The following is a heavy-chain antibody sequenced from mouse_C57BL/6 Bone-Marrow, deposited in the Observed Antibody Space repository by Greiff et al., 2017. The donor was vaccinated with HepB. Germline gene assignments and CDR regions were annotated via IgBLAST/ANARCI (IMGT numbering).Heavy chain of an antibody. CDR1: GFTFSDYG. V-gene: IGHV5-17*01. Sequence: EVQGVESGGGLVKPGGSLKLSCAVSGFTFSDYGMHWVRQAPEKGLEWVAYISSGSSTNYYADTVKGRFTISRDNAKNTLFLQMTSLRSKDTAMYYCALRDYYAMDYWGQGTSVTVAS. CDR2: ISSGSSTN. CDR3: ALRDYYAMDY. J-gene: IGHJ4*01.